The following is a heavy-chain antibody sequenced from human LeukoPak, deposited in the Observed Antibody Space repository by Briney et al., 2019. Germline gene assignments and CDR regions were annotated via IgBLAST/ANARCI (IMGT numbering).Heavy chain of an antibody. V-gene: IGHV3-33*06. CDR2: IWYDGSNK. Sequence: PGGSLRLSCAASGFTFSSYGMHWVRQAPGKGLEWVAVIWYDGSNKYYADSVKGRFTISRDNSKNTLYLQMNSLRAEDTAVYYCAKEDCGGDCSYYYYYYGMDVWGQGTTVTVSS. CDR3: AKEDCGGDCSYYYYYYGMDV. J-gene: IGHJ6*02. CDR1: GFTFSSYG. D-gene: IGHD2-21*02.